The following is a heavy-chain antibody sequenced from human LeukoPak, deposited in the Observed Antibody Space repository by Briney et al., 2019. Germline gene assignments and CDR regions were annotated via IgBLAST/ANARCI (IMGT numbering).Heavy chain of an antibody. CDR3: VTGPVVPAAPFYFDY. J-gene: IGHJ4*02. CDR2: ISSNGGST. V-gene: IGHV3-64D*06. CDR1: GFTFSSYA. D-gene: IGHD2-2*01. Sequence: PGGSQRLSCSASGFTFSSYAMHWVRQAPGKGLEYVSAISSNGGSTYYADSVKGRFTISRDNSKNTLYLQMSSLRAEDTAVYYCVTGPVVPAAPFYFDYWGQGTLVTVSS.